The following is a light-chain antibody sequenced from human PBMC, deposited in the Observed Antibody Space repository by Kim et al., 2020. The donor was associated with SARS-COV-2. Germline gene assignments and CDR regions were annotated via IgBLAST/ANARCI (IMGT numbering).Light chain of an antibody. CDR3: QSYDSSNPCV. V-gene: IGLV6-57*04. J-gene: IGLJ3*02. Sequence: NFMLTQPHSVSESPGKTVTISWTRSSGSIASNYVQWYQQSPGSAPTTVIYGDNQRPAWVPARFSGSIDSSSNSTSLTISGLKTEDEADYYCQSYDSSNPCVFGGGTQLTVL. CDR2: GDN. CDR1: SGSIASNY.